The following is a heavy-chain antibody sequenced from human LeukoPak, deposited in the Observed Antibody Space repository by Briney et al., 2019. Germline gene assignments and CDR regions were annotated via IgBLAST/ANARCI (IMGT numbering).Heavy chain of an antibody. D-gene: IGHD1-7*01. CDR1: GYSFTGYY. CDR3: ARDTGTTKSCDY. CDR2: INPSSGGT. Sequence: ASVKVSCKASGYSFTGYYIHWVRQAPGQGLEWMGWINPSSGGTNYVQKFQGRVTMTRDTSISTAYMGLSRLRSDDTAVYYCARDTGTTKSCDYWGQGTLVTLSS. V-gene: IGHV1-2*02. J-gene: IGHJ4*02.